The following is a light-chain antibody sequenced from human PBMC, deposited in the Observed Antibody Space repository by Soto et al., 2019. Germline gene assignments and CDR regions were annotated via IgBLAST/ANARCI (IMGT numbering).Light chain of an antibody. CDR3: AAWDDSLNGVV. CDR1: SSDVGGHNY. Sequence: QSALTQPASVSGSPGQSITISCTGTSSDVGGHNYVSWYQQHPGKAPKLMIYEVTNRPSGVSNRFSGSKSGNTASLTISGLQAEDEADYYCAAWDDSLNGVVFGGGTKLTVL. CDR2: EVT. J-gene: IGLJ2*01. V-gene: IGLV2-14*01.